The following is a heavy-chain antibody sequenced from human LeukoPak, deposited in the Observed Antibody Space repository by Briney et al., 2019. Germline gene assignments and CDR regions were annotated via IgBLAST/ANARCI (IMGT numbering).Heavy chain of an antibody. Sequence: GGSLRLSCAASGFTFSSYWMSWVRQAPGKGLEWVANIKEDGSEKYYVDSVKGRFTISRDNAKKSLYLQMNSLNTEDTAMYYCTTRSPARYCSDGACYSSADYWGQGTLVTVSS. CDR1: GFTFSSYW. V-gene: IGHV3-7*03. CDR2: IKEDGSEK. D-gene: IGHD2-15*01. J-gene: IGHJ4*02. CDR3: TTRSPARYCSDGACYSSADY.